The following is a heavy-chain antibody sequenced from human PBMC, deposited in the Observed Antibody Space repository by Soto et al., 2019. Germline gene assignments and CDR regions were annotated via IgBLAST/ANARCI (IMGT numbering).Heavy chain of an antibody. V-gene: IGHV4-4*07. CDR1: GGSLSGYY. J-gene: IGHJ3*01. Sequence: SETLSLTCNVSGGSLSGYYWSWIRQPAGKGLEWIGRIYFSGDTHYNPSLKSRVTMSIDSSKNQFSLRLTSVTAADTAVYSCARGVGIPTIDAFDCWGQGTLVTVSS. D-gene: IGHD2-21*01. CDR3: ARGVGIPTIDAFDC. CDR2: IYFSGDT.